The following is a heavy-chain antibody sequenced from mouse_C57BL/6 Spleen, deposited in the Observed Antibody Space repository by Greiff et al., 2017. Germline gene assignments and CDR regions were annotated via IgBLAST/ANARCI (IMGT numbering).Heavy chain of an antibody. Sequence: QVQLQQSGPELVEPGASVKISCKASGYAFSSSWMNWVKQRPGKGLEWIGRIYPGDGDTNYNGKFKGKATLTADKSSSTAYMHLSGLTSEDSAVYFCARDYYGSSSFDYWGQGTTLTVSS. CDR2: IYPGDGDT. J-gene: IGHJ2*01. V-gene: IGHV1-82*01. CDR1: GYAFSSSW. D-gene: IGHD1-1*01. CDR3: ARDYYGSSSFDY.